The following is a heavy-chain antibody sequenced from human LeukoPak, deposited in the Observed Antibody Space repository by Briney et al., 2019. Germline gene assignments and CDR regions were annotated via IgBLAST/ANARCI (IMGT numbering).Heavy chain of an antibody. V-gene: IGHV4-59*01. CDR1: GGSISSYY. CDR3: ARVSRSLYYDSSRPYYYYYMDV. CDR2: IYYSGST. J-gene: IGHJ6*03. Sequence: PSETLSLTCTVSGGSISSYYWSWIRQPPGKGLEWIGYIYYSGSTNYNPSLKSRVTISVDTSKNQFSLKLSSVTAADTAVYYCARVSRSLYYDSSRPYYYYYMDVWGKGTTVTVSS. D-gene: IGHD3-22*01.